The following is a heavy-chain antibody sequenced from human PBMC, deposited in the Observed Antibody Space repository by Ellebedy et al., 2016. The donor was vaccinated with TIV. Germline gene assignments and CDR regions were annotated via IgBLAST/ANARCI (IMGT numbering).Heavy chain of an antibody. CDR2: TYYRSKWYY. V-gene: IGHV6-1*01. D-gene: IGHD6-19*01. Sequence: SQTLSLTCAISGDSVSDSSTTWNWIRQSPSIGLEWLGRTYYRSKWYYEYAVSVYSRITINPDTSKNQFSLQLNSVTPEDTAVYYCARYNSGWKIFDYWGQGTLVTVSS. J-gene: IGHJ4*02. CDR1: GDSVSDSSTT. CDR3: ARYNSGWKIFDY.